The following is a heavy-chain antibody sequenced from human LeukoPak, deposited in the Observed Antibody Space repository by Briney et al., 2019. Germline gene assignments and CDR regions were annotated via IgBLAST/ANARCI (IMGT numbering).Heavy chain of an antibody. CDR3: ARRSEWFPKHWFDP. Sequence: SETLSLTCTVSGGSISSSTYYWGWIRQPPGKGLEWIGNIYYSGTTFYNPSLKSRVTISVDTSKNQFSLRLSSVTAADTAVYFCARRSEWFPKHWFDPWGQGTPVTVSS. D-gene: IGHD3-3*01. CDR1: GGSISSSTYY. J-gene: IGHJ5*02. CDR2: IYYSGTT. V-gene: IGHV4-39*01.